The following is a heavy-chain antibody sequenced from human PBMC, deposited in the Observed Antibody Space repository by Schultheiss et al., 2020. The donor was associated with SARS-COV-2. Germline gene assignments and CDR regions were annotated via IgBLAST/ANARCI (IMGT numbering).Heavy chain of an antibody. Sequence: GGSLRLSCAASGFTFSSYWMHWVRQAPGKGLVWVSAISGSGGSTYYADSVKGRFTISRDNAKNTLYLQMNSLRAEDTAVYYCARDPLDYYDSLGAFDIWGQGTMVTVSS. CDR3: ARDPLDYYDSLGAFDI. D-gene: IGHD3-22*01. CDR2: ISGSGGST. V-gene: IGHV3-74*01. J-gene: IGHJ3*02. CDR1: GFTFSSYW.